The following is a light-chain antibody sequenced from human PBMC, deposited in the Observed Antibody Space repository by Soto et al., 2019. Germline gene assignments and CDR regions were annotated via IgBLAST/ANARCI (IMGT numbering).Light chain of an antibody. Sequence: AIQMTQSPSSLSASVVDSVTITCRASQGIRNDLAWYQQKPGQAPKLLIYSISNLQSGVPSRFSGSGSGTDFTLTISSLQPEDFTTYYCLQDYNYPWTFGQGTKVEIK. CDR1: QGIRND. CDR2: SIS. J-gene: IGKJ1*01. CDR3: LQDYNYPWT. V-gene: IGKV1-6*01.